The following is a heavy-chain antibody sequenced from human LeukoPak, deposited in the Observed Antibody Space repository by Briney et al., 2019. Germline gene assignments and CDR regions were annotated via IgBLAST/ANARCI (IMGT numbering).Heavy chain of an antibody. CDR2: IYYSGST. CDR1: GGSISSYY. J-gene: IGHJ5*02. D-gene: IGHD6-13*01. V-gene: IGHV4-59*01. Sequence: SETLSLTCTVSGGSISSYYWSWIRQPPGKGLEWIGYIYYSGSTNYNPSLKSRVTISVDTSKNQFSLKLSSVTAADTAVYYCARRIAAAGTVDPWGQGTLVIVSS. CDR3: ARRIAAAGTVDP.